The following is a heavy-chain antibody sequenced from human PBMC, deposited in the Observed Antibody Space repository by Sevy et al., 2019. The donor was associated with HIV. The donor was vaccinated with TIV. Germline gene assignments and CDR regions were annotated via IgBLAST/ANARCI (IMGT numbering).Heavy chain of an antibody. D-gene: IGHD2-15*01. J-gene: IGHJ3*02. CDR2: ISDGGGTT. CDR3: AKRVAGAVAALDI. Sequence: GGSLRLSCAASGFTFRNYVMNWVRQPPGKGLEWVSVISDGGGTTYYADSVQGRFTISRDDSKSTLYLQMNSLRVEDTAVYFCAKRVAGAVAALDIWGQGTMVTVSS. CDR1: GFTFRNYV. V-gene: IGHV3-23*01.